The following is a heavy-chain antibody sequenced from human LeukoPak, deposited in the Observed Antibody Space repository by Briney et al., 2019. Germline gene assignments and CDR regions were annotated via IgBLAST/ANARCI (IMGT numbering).Heavy chain of an antibody. CDR1: GFSFISYG. J-gene: IGHJ4*02. CDR2: ISDDGRSK. Sequence: GASLRLSCAASGFSFISYGMHWVRQAPGKGLEWVGVISDDGRSKDYADSVKGRFTISRDNSKDTLYLQMNSLRAEDTAVYYCAKRPSDYGDYVSYFDYWGRGTLVTVSS. CDR3: AKRPSDYGDYVSYFDY. D-gene: IGHD4-17*01. V-gene: IGHV3-30*18.